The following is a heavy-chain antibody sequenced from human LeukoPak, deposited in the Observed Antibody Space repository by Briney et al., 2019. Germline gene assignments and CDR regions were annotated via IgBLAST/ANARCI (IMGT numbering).Heavy chain of an antibody. J-gene: IGHJ4*02. V-gene: IGHV3-13*01. CDR1: VFAFSDCD. D-gene: IGHD3-16*01. CDR3: ARGYVYSYDY. Sequence: GWSRRLSCVASVFAFSDCDMHWVHEAAGKGLEGVSAIGTASDAYYPGTVRGRFTVSRDNAKNSLYLQMNSLRAGDTAVYYSARGYVYSYDYWGQGIMVTVSS. CDR2: IGTASDA.